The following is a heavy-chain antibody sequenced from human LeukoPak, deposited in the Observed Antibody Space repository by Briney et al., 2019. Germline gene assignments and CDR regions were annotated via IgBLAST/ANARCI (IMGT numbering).Heavy chain of an antibody. CDR1: GGTFSSYA. V-gene: IGHV1-69*06. CDR2: IIPIFGTA. Sequence: SVKVSCKASGGTFSSYAISWVRQAPGQGLEWMGGIIPIFGTANYAQKFQGRVTITADKSTSTAYMELSSLRSEDTAVYYRARSNTDWYFDYWGQGTLVTVSS. D-gene: IGHD3/OR15-3a*01. J-gene: IGHJ4*02. CDR3: ARSNTDWYFDY.